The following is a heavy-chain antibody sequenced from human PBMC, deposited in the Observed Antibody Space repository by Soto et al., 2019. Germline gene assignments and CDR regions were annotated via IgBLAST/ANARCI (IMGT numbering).Heavy chain of an antibody. CDR2: IYATGTT. Sequence: SETLSLTCTVSGASISAYYWSWIRNSAGKGLEWIGRIYATGTTDYNPSLKSRVMMSVDTSKKQFSLKLRSVTAADTAVYYCVRGGTKTLRDWYPAWGEGISVTVSS. J-gene: IGHJ4*02. CDR1: GASISAYY. CDR3: VRGGTKTLRDWYPA. D-gene: IGHD1-1*01. V-gene: IGHV4-4*07.